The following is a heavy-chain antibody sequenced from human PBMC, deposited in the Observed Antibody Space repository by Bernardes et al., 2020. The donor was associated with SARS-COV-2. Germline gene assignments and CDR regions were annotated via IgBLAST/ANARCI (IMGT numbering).Heavy chain of an antibody. CDR2: IYYSGDT. D-gene: IGHD2-21*02. J-gene: IGHJ4*02. V-gene: IGHV4-31*03. CDR3: ARDPVNPEGGLL. CDR1: GASITSGGYY. Sequence: SETLSLTCTISGASITSGGYYWSWIRQHPGKGLEWIGYIYYSGDTYYNPSLRSRVTISVDTSKNQFSLNLSSVTAADTAVYYCARDPVNPEGGLLWGQGTLVTVSS.